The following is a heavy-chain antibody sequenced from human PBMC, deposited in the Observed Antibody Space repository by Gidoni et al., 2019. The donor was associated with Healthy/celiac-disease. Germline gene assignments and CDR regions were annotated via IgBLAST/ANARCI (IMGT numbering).Heavy chain of an antibody. CDR1: GLTLSSYS. V-gene: IGHV3-21*01. D-gene: IGHD5-18*01. J-gene: IGHJ4*02. CDR3: ASGIFWIRLWFVY. Sequence: EVQLVESGGGLVKPGGFLSLSCAASGLTLSSYSMNWFRLAQGKGLEWVSSISSSSNYIYYADSVKGRFTISRDNAKNSLYLQVNGLRAEDTAVYYCASGIFWIRLWFVYWGQGTLVTVSS. CDR2: ISSSSNYI.